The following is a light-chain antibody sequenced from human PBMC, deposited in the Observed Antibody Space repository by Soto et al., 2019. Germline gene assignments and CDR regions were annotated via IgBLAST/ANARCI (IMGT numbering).Light chain of an antibody. J-gene: IGKJ3*01. Sequence: DIQMTQSPSSLSASVGDRVTITCQASQDIRKYFNWDQQKPGRAPKLLIYGASNLGTGVLSVFSGSGYGTDFPFSMSSLQPEDFETYFCQPFDNVPPFSFGPGTKVAIK. CDR1: QDIRKY. V-gene: IGKV1-33*01. CDR3: QPFDNVPPFS. CDR2: GAS.